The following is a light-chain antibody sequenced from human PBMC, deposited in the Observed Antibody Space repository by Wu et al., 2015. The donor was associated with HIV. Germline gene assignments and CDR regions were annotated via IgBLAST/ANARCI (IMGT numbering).Light chain of an antibody. Sequence: EIVLTQSPATLSLSPGQRATLSCRASQSVSKYLAWYQQKPGQAPRLLIYEASTRATGIPARFTGSGSGTDFTLTISSLEPEDFAVYYCQQRSSWPLYSFGQGTKLEIK. J-gene: IGKJ2*03. CDR1: QSVSKY. V-gene: IGKV3-11*01. CDR2: EAS. CDR3: QQRSSWPLYS.